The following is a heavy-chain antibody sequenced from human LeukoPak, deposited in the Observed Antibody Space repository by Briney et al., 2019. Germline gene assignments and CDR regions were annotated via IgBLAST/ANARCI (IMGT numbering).Heavy chain of an antibody. J-gene: IGHJ3*02. CDR3: AKDPDGSGSYFPGRDN. Sequence: AISGSGGSTYYADSVKGRFTISRDNSKNTLYLQMNSLRAEDTAVYHCAKDPDGSGSYFPGRDNWGQGTMVTVSS. CDR2: ISGSGGST. V-gene: IGHV3-23*01. D-gene: IGHD3-10*01.